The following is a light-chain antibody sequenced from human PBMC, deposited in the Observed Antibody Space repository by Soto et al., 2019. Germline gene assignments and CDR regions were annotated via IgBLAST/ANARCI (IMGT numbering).Light chain of an antibody. J-gene: IGKJ4*01. CDR3: QQYVTSPPT. V-gene: IGKV3-20*01. CDR1: QSVSSS. Sequence: PGATAPLSCGASQSVSSSLAWYQQKPGQAPRLLIYDASSRATGIPARFSGSGSETDFTLTITRLEPEDFAMYYCQQYVTSPPTFGGGTKVDIK. CDR2: DAS.